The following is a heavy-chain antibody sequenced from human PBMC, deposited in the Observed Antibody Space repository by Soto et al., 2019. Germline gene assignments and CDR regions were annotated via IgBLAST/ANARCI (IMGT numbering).Heavy chain of an antibody. CDR2: INAGNGNT. CDR3: ARSPSLFIDY. J-gene: IGHJ4*02. D-gene: IGHD2-2*01. CDR1: GYTFTSYA. Sequence: QVQLVQSGAEEKKPGASVKVSCKASGYTFTSYAMHWVRQAPGQRLEWMGWINAGNGNTKYSRKFQGRVTITRDTSASTAYMELSSLRSEDTAVYYCARSPSLFIDYWGQGTLVTVSS. V-gene: IGHV1-3*05.